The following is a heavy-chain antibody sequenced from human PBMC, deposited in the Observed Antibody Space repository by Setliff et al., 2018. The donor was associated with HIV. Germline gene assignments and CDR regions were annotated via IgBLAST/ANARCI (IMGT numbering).Heavy chain of an antibody. CDR3: AMLDTSDYFRNNWFDS. CDR2: IFISGIT. J-gene: IGHJ5*01. CDR1: GDSISSYY. V-gene: IGHV4-4*08. Sequence: SETLSLTCTVSGDSISSYYWTWTRQPPGKGLEWIGYIFISGITNYNPSLKSRVTISVDSSKNQFSLHLSSVPAADTAVYYCAMLDTSDYFRNNWFDSWGQGTLVTVSS. D-gene: IGHD3-22*01.